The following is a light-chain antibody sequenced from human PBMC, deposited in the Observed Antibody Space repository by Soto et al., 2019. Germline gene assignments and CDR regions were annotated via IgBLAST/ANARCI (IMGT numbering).Light chain of an antibody. CDR1: ERISTY. CDR2: GTS. V-gene: IGKV1-39*01. J-gene: IGKJ1*01. Sequence: DIQMTQSPSSLSASVGDRVSITCRASERISTYLNWYQQKPGKAPKLLIYGTSSLQSGVPSRFSGSGSVTDFTLTISSLQPEDFATYYCQQSYSIPTFGQGTKVEIK. CDR3: QQSYSIPT.